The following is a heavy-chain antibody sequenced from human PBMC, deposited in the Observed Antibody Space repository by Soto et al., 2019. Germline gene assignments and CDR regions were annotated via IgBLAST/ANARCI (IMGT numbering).Heavy chain of an antibody. J-gene: IGHJ4*02. D-gene: IGHD3-3*01. CDR1: GFTFSSYA. CDR2: ISGSGGST. Sequence: TGGSLRLSXAASGFTFSSYAMSWVRQAPGKGLEWVSAISGSGGSTYYADSVKGRFTISRDNSKNTLYLQMNSLRAEDTAVYYCAKDSVGLRFLEWVLFDYWGQGTLVTVSS. V-gene: IGHV3-23*01. CDR3: AKDSVGLRFLEWVLFDY.